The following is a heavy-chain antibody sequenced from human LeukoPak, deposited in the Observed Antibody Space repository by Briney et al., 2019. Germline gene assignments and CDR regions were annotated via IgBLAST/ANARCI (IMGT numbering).Heavy chain of an antibody. Sequence: ASVTVSFKASGGTFSSYAISWVRQAPGQGLEWMGRIIPILGIANYAQKFQGRVTITADKSTSTAYMELSSLRSEDTAVYYCARDVSGDYYYGMDVWGQGTTVTVSS. J-gene: IGHJ6*02. CDR1: GGTFSSYA. V-gene: IGHV1-69*04. CDR3: ARDVSGDYYYGMDV. D-gene: IGHD5/OR15-5a*01. CDR2: IIPILGIA.